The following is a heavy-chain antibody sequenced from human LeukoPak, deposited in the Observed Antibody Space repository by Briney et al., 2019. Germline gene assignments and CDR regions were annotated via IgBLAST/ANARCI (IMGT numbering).Heavy chain of an antibody. V-gene: IGHV4-59*12. CDR3: ASNRYCSSTSCRLDAFDI. Sequence: SETLSLTCTVSGGSISSYYWSWIRQPPGKGLEWIGYIYYSGSTNYNPSLKSRVTISVDTSKNQFSLKLSSVTAADTAVYYCASNRYCSSTSCRLDAFDIWGQGTMVTVSS. J-gene: IGHJ3*02. D-gene: IGHD2-2*01. CDR2: IYYSGST. CDR1: GGSISSYY.